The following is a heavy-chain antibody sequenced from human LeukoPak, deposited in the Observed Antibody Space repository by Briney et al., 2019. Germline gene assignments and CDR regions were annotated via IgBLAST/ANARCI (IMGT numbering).Heavy chain of an antibody. D-gene: IGHD2-2*01. J-gene: IGHJ6*03. CDR2: IYSGGST. Sequence: GGSLRLSCAASGFTVSSNYMSWVRQAPGKGLEWVSVIYSGGSTYYADSVKGRFTISRDNSKNTLYLQMNSLRAEDTAVYYCARERAYCSSTSCYRYYYYYMDVWGKGTTVTISS. CDR1: GFTVSSNY. CDR3: ARERAYCSSTSCYRYYYYYMDV. V-gene: IGHV3-66*01.